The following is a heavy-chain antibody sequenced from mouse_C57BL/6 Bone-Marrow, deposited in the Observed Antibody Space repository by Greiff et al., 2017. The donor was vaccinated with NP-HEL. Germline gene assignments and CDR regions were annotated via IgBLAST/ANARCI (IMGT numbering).Heavy chain of an antibody. CDR2: ISDGGSYT. Sequence: EVKLVESGGGLVKPGGSLKLSCEASGFTFSSYAMSWVRQTPEKRLEWVATISDGGSYTYYPDNVKGRFTISRDNAKNNLYLQMSHLKSEDTAMYYCARERGPYAMDYWGQGTSVTVSS. V-gene: IGHV5-4*01. CDR3: ARERGPYAMDY. CDR1: GFTFSSYA. J-gene: IGHJ4*01.